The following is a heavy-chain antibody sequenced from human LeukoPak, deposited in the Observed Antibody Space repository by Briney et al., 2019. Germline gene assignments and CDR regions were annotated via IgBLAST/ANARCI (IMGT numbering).Heavy chain of an antibody. CDR1: GYTFTGYY. D-gene: IGHD3-22*01. CDR2: INPNSGGT. Sequence: ASVKVSCKASGYTFTGYYMHWVRQAPGQGLEWMGWINPNSGGTNYAQKFQGRVTMTRDTSISTAYMELSRLRSDDTAVYYCAREEPDYYDSSGFDYWGQGTLVTVSS. V-gene: IGHV1-2*02. CDR3: AREEPDYYDSSGFDY. J-gene: IGHJ4*02.